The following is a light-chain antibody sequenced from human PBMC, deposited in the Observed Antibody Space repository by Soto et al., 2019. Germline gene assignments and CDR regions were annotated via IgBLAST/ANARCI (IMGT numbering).Light chain of an antibody. V-gene: IGLV3-21*02. CDR1: NIGSES. CDR2: DDS. CDR3: QVWDSSSDHLV. J-gene: IGLJ1*01. Sequence: SYELTQPPSVSVAPGQTARITCGGNNIGSESVHWYQQRPGQAPVLVVYDDSDRPSGIPERFSGSNSGNTATLTISRVEAGDEADYYCQVWDSSSDHLVFGTGTKLTVL.